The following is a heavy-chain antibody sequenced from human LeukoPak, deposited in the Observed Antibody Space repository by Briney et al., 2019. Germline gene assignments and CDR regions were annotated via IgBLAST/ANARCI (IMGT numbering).Heavy chain of an antibody. Sequence: GGSLRLSCAASGFTLSDQFMDWVRQAPGKGLEWIGRSRSKSRSHTTAYAASVKGRFTISRDDSGNLVYLQMNSLITEDTAVYFCTRDGGSRGNTAFTIWGQGTEVTVSS. D-gene: IGHD2-15*01. V-gene: IGHV3-72*01. CDR1: GFTLSDQF. CDR2: SRSKSRSHTT. J-gene: IGHJ3*02. CDR3: TRDGGSRGNTAFTI.